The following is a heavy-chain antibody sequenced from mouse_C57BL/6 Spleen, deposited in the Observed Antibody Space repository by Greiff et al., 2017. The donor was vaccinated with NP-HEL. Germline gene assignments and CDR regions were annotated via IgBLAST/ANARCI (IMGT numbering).Heavy chain of an antibody. Sequence: QVQLQQSGAELVRPGTSVKVSCKASGYAFTNYLIEWVKQRPGQGLEWIGVINPGSGGTNYNEKFKGKATLTADKSSSTAYMQLSILTSEDSAVYFCARSNYYGSSYDYYAMDYWGQGTSVTVSS. CDR1: GYAFTNYL. CDR3: ARSNYYGSSYDYYAMDY. J-gene: IGHJ4*01. CDR2: INPGSGGT. V-gene: IGHV1-54*01. D-gene: IGHD1-1*01.